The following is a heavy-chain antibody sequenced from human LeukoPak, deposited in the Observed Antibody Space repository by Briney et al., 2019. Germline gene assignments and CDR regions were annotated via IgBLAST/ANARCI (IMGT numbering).Heavy chain of an antibody. CDR3: ARAGVATIGIDY. D-gene: IGHD5-12*01. Sequence: SETLSLTCTVSGGSISSYYWSWIRQPPGKGLEWIGYIYYSGSTNYNPSLKSRVTISVDPSKNQFSLKLSSVTAADTAVYYCARAGVATIGIDYWGQGTLVTVSS. V-gene: IGHV4-59*01. J-gene: IGHJ4*02. CDR2: IYYSGST. CDR1: GGSISSYY.